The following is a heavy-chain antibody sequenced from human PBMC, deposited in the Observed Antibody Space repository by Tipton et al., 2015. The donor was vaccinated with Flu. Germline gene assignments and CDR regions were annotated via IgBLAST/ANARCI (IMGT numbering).Heavy chain of an antibody. CDR3: ARAGTTWGRMDI. CDR1: GGSINSTTHY. V-gene: IGHV4-39*07. J-gene: IGHJ6*02. Sequence: TLSLTCTVSGGSINSTTHYWGWVRQPPGKGLEWIATVFHSGLTYYNPSLKSRVSIAIDTPKNQFSLRMNSVTAADSAVYYCARAGTTWGRMDIWGQGTTVTVSS. CDR2: VFHSGLT. D-gene: IGHD3-16*01.